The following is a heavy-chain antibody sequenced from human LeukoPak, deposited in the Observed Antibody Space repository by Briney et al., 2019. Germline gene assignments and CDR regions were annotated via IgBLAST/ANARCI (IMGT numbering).Heavy chain of an antibody. CDR1: GGSINGHY. V-gene: IGHV4-59*11. CDR3: ARFGVDYDMDV. J-gene: IGHJ6*02. D-gene: IGHD3-16*01. CDR2: IHYSGRA. Sequence: SETLSLTCTVSGGSINGHYWTWIRQPPGKGLEWIGQIHYSGRADYNPSPKRRVTISVDTSKNQISLNLNSVTAADTAVYYCARFGVDYDMDVWGQGTTVAVSS.